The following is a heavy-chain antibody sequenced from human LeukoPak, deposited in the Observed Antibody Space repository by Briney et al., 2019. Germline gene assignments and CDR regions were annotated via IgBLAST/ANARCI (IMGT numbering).Heavy chain of an antibody. CDR3: ARGRQWLVLGDFDY. Sequence: SVKVACKVSGYTFTSYDINWEQQATRQGREWVGWMNPNSGNTGYAQKFQGRVTMTRNTSISTAYMELSSLRSEDTAVYYCARGRQWLVLGDFDYWGQGTLVTVSS. CDR2: MNPNSGNT. J-gene: IGHJ4*02. CDR1: GYTFTSYD. D-gene: IGHD6-19*01. V-gene: IGHV1-8*01.